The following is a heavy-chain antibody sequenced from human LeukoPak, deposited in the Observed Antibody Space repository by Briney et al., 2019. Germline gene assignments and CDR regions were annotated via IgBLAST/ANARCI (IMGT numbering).Heavy chain of an antibody. CDR3: ATDTQIFSVIKNYHYYGMDV. Sequence: GVSLRPSCAASGVTFNSSSMNWVGQAPGKGLEWIAYITHIGAAVYYADSVKGRFTISRDDAKNSLFLQMTGLRAEDTAVYYCATDTQIFSVIKNYHYYGMDVWGQGTTVTVSS. CDR1: GVTFNSSS. D-gene: IGHD3-3*01. J-gene: IGHJ6*02. V-gene: IGHV3-48*04. CDR2: ITHIGAAV.